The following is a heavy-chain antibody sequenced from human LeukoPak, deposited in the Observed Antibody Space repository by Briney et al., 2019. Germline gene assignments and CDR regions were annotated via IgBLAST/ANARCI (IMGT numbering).Heavy chain of an antibody. J-gene: IGHJ4*02. V-gene: IGHV4-59*02. Sequence: SETLSLTCTVSGGSVSSNYWGWIRQPPGKGLEWIGHINDSGNTIYNPSLKSRVSISKDTSKNQFSLKLTSVTAADTAVYYCARGPLWQGHYFDHWGQGTLVTVSS. D-gene: IGHD3-10*01. CDR2: INDSGNT. CDR1: GGSVSSNY. CDR3: ARGPLWQGHYFDH.